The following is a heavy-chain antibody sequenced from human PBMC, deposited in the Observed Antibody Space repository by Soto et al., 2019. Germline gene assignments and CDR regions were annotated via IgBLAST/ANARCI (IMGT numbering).Heavy chain of an antibody. CDR1: GFTFSNAG. Sequence: GGSRRLSCAASGFTFSNAGMSWVRQAPGKGLEWGGRIKRKTDGGTTDYAAPVKGRFTISRDDSKNTLYLQMNRLKTEHPAVYYCTTAYYYDSSGYPAFDYWGQGTLVTVSS. CDR2: IKRKTDGGTT. CDR3: TTAYYYDSSGYPAFDY. J-gene: IGHJ4*02. V-gene: IGHV3-15*01. D-gene: IGHD3-22*01.